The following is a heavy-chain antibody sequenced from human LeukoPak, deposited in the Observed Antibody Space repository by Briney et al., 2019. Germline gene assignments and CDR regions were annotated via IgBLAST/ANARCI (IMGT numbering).Heavy chain of an antibody. D-gene: IGHD2-21*01. CDR1: GYTFTGYY. CDR2: INPNSGGT. J-gene: IGHJ5*02. Sequence: ASVKVSCKASGYTFTGYYMHWVRQAPGQGLEWMGWINPNSGGTNYAQKFQGRVTMTRDTSISTAYMVLSRLRSDDTAVYYCARDRVRLGGLDPWGQGTLVTVSS. CDR3: ARDRVRLGGLDP. V-gene: IGHV1-2*02.